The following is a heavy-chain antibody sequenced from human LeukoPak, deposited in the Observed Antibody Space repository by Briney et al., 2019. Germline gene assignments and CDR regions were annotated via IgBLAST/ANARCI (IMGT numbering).Heavy chain of an antibody. D-gene: IGHD1-26*01. CDR3: ARGSGRLEFAGGYYYYYGMDV. CDR1: GGTFSSYA. Sequence: ASVKVSCKASGGTFSSYAISWVRQAPGQGLEWMGRIIPILGIANYAQKFQGRVTITADKSTSTAYMELSSLRSEDTAVYYCARGSGRLEFAGGYYYYYGMDVWGQGTTVTVSS. CDR2: IIPILGIA. V-gene: IGHV1-69*04. J-gene: IGHJ6*02.